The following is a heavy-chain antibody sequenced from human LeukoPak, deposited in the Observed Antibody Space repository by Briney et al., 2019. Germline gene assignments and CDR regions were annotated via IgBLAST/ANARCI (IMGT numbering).Heavy chain of an antibody. J-gene: IGHJ4*02. CDR3: ARGICTGYGSSWSWGGLDY. V-gene: IGHV3-30*04. CDR2: ISYDGNNK. Sequence: GGSLRLSCAASGFTFSSYAMHWVRQAPGKGLEWVAVISYDGNNKYYADSVKGRFTISRDSSKITLSLQMNSLRHGDTSVYYCARGICTGYGSSWSWGGLDYWGQGTLVTVSS. CDR1: GFTFSSYA. D-gene: IGHD6-13*01.